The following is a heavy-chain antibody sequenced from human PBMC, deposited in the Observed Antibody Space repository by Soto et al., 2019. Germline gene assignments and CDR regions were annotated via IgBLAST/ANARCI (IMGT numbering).Heavy chain of an antibody. CDR2: IKEDGTEK. Sequence: GGSLRLSCAASGFTFSSYWMSWVRQAPGKGLECLANIKEDGTEKYYVDSLKGRFTISRDNAKNSLYVQMNGLRVDDTAVYYCARGGIGYCSGGTCFHTAFDMWGQGSMVTVSS. CDR1: GFTFSSYW. D-gene: IGHD2-15*01. CDR3: ARGGIGYCSGGTCFHTAFDM. V-gene: IGHV3-7*01. J-gene: IGHJ3*02.